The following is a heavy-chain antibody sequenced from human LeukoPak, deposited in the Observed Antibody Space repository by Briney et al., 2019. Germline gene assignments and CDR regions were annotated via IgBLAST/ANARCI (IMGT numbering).Heavy chain of an antibody. CDR1: GGSFSGYY. J-gene: IGHJ4*02. Sequence: SETLSLTCAVYGGSFSGYYWSWIRQPPGKGLEWIGEINHSGSTNYNPSLKSRVTISVDLSTNQFSLNLNSVTAADTAVYYCARFSEYYHSSVHYLDYWGQGTLVSVSS. CDR3: ARFSEYYHSSVHYLDY. CDR2: INHSGST. D-gene: IGHD3-22*01. V-gene: IGHV4-34*01.